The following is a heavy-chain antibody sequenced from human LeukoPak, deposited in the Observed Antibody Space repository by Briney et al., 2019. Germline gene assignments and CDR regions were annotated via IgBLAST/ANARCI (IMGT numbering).Heavy chain of an antibody. V-gene: IGHV1-69*06. Sequence: GASVKVSCKASGGTFSSYAISWVRQAPGQGLEWMGGIIPIFGTANYAQKFQGRVTITADKSTSTAYMELSRLRSEDTAVYYCARGGYCSGGSCYMLGDYYGMDVWGKGTTVTVSS. D-gene: IGHD2-15*01. J-gene: IGHJ6*04. CDR2: IIPIFGTA. CDR3: ARGGYCSGGSCYMLGDYYGMDV. CDR1: GGTFSSYA.